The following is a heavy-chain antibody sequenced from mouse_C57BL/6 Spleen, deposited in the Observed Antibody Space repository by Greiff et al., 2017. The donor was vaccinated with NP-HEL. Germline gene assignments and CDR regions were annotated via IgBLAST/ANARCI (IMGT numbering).Heavy chain of an antibody. CDR2: IYPGSGST. V-gene: IGHV1-55*01. D-gene: IGHD1-1*01. J-gene: IGHJ2*01. Sequence: QVQLQQPGAELVKPGASVKMSCKASGYTFTSYWITWVKQRPGQGLEWIGDIYPGSGSTNYNEKFKSKATLTVDTSSSTAYMQLSSLTSEDSAVYYCARGSYGSRVQYYFDYWGQGTTLTVSS. CDR3: ARGSYGSRVQYYFDY. CDR1: GYTFTSYW.